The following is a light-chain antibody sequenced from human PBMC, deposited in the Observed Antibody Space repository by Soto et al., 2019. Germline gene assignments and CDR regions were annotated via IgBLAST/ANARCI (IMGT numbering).Light chain of an antibody. Sequence: AIRMTQSPSSFSASTGDRVTITCRASQGISSHLAWYQVKPGKAPRLLIYTASYLESGVPSRFSGSGSGPDFTFPIITLQSGDLPVYYCQQYLGYPLTFGGGTKVEIK. V-gene: IGKV1-8*01. J-gene: IGKJ4*01. CDR1: QGISSH. CDR3: QQYLGYPLT. CDR2: TAS.